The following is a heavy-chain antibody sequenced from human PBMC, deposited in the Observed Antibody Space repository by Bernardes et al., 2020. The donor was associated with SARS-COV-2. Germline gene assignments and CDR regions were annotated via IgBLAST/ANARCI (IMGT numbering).Heavy chain of an antibody. CDR2: INSDGSTS. CDR3: ARGNYYGMDA. CDR1: GFTFRTFW. J-gene: IGHJ6*02. V-gene: IGHV3-74*01. Sequence: GGSLRLSCGASGFTFRTFWMHWVRQVPGKGLVWVSGINSDGSTSSYADSVKGRLTISRDNAKNMLYLQINSLRAEDTAVYYCARGNYYGMDAWGQGTTVTVSS.